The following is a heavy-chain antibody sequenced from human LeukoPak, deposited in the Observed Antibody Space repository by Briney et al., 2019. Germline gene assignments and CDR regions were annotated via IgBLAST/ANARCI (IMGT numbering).Heavy chain of an antibody. CDR1: GFTFSSYS. V-gene: IGHV3-48*01. J-gene: IGHJ4*02. CDR2: ISSSSTI. D-gene: IGHD3-3*01. Sequence: TGGSLRLSCAASGFTFSSYSMNWVRQAPGKGLEWVSYISSSSTIYYADSVKGRFTISRDNAKNSLYLQMNSLRAEDTAVYYCARERQNKDFWSGGDYWGQGTLVTVSS. CDR3: ARERQNKDFWSGGDY.